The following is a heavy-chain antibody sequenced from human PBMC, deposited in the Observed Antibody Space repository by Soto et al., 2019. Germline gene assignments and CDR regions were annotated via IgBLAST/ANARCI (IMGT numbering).Heavy chain of an antibody. Sequence: GGSLRLSCAASGFTFDDYAMHWVRQAPGKGLEWVSLISGDGGSTYYADSVKGRFTISRDNSKNSLYLQMNSLRTEDTALYYCAKDSVAGSRHGTAADYWGQGTLVTVSS. CDR2: ISGDGGST. D-gene: IGHD2-2*01. CDR3: AKDSVAGSRHGTAADY. J-gene: IGHJ4*02. CDR1: GFTFDDYA. V-gene: IGHV3-43*02.